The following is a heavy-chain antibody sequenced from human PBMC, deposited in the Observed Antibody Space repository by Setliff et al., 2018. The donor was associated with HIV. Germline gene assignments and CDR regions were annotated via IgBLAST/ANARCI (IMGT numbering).Heavy chain of an antibody. D-gene: IGHD2-15*01. CDR2: TIHSGGT. Sequence: KPSETLSLTCAVYGGSFSGYYWTWIRQPPGRGLEWIGETIHSGGTNYNRSLKSRVTISVDTSKDQFSLNLSSVTAADTAVYYCARGGLGVVGAIDYWSQGTLVTVSS. CDR1: GGSFSGYY. V-gene: IGHV4-34*01. J-gene: IGHJ4*02. CDR3: ARGGLGVVGAIDY.